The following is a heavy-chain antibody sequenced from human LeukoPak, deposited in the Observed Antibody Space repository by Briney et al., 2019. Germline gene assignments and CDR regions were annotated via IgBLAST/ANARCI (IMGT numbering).Heavy chain of an antibody. CDR3: AKDIQLRPASYYYDSSGYSPSFDY. CDR2: ITSDGSTT. V-gene: IGHV3-74*01. CDR1: GFTFSTYW. J-gene: IGHJ4*02. Sequence: RGSLRLSCAASGFTFSTYWMNWVRQAPGQGLVWVSRITSDGSTTRYADSVKGRFTISRDNAKNTLYLKMNSLRAEDTALYYCAKDIQLRPASYYYDSSGYSPSFDYWGQGTLVTVSS. D-gene: IGHD3-22*01.